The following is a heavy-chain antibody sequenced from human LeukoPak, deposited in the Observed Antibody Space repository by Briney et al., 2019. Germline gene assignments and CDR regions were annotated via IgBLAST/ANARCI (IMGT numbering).Heavy chain of an antibody. CDR1: GYTFTVYY. CDR2: INPNSGDT. CDR3: ARGVTGIYYYYYMDV. Sequence: GASVKVSCKASGYTFTVYYIHWVRQAPGPGLEWMGWINPNSGDTNYAQKFQGEVTMTRDTSISTAYMELSRLRSDDTAVYYCARGVTGIYYYYYMDVWGKGTTVTVSS. J-gene: IGHJ6*03. V-gene: IGHV1-2*02. D-gene: IGHD3-10*01.